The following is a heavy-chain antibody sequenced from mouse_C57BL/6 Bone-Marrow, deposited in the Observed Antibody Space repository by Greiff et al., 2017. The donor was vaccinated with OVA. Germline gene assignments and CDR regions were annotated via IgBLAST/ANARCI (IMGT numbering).Heavy chain of an antibody. D-gene: IGHD1-1*01. V-gene: IGHV1-81*01. CDR2: IYPRSGNT. CDR1: GYTFTSYG. Sequence: VQLQQSGAELARPGASVKLSCKASGYTFTSYGISWVKQRTGQGLEWIGEIYPRSGNTYYNEKFKGKATLTADKSSSTAYMELRSLTSEDSAVYVCARDYGSSYWFAYWGQGTLVTVSA. CDR3: ARDYGSSYWFAY. J-gene: IGHJ3*01.